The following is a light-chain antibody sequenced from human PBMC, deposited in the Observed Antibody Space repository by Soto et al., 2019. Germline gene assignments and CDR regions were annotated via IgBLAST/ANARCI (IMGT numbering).Light chain of an antibody. CDR1: SSNIGNNY. CDR2: DNN. J-gene: IGLJ3*02. CDR3: GTWDNSLSVFL. V-gene: IGLV1-51*01. Sequence: QSVLTQPPSVSAAPGQKVTISCSGSSSNIGNNYVSWYQQLPGAAPKLLIYDNNKRPSGIPDRFSGSKSGTSATLGITGLQTGDEADYYCGTWDNSLSVFLFGGVTKLTVL.